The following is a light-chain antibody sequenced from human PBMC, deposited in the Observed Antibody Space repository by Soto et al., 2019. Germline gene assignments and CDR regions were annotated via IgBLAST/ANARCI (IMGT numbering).Light chain of an antibody. CDR3: KQSASSLPVT. CDR1: QSLTNNY. CDR2: AAS. V-gene: IGKV3-20*01. J-gene: IGKJ4*01. Sequence: EIVGTQSPGTLSLSPGERATLSCRASQSLTNNYLAWYQQKPCQAPRLLIYAASSRATGIPDRFSGSGSETDFTLTISRLADEAFAVYYCKQSASSLPVTFGGGTTVEIK.